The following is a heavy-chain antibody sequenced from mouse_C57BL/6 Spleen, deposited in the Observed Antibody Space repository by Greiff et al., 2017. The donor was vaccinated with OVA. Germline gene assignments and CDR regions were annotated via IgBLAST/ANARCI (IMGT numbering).Heavy chain of an antibody. Sequence: QVQLQQPGAELVKPGASVKMSCKASGYTFTSYWITWVKQRPGQGLEWIGDIYPGSGSTNYNEKFKSKATLTVDTSSSTAYMQLSSLTSEDSAVYYGARLTTVVAGAMDYWGQGTSVTVSS. V-gene: IGHV1-55*01. CDR2: IYPGSGST. CDR1: GYTFTSYW. D-gene: IGHD1-1*01. J-gene: IGHJ4*01. CDR3: ARLTTVVAGAMDY.